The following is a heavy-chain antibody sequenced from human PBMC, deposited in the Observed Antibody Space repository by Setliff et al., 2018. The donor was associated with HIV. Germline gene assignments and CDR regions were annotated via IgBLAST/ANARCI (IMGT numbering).Heavy chain of an antibody. D-gene: IGHD1-26*01. Sequence: GGSLRLSCAASGFTFSTYAMTWVRQGPGKGLEWVSGISGGGGTTYYAAAVKGRFTISRDNSRNTLYLQMNRLRPEDTALYYCATVGFSRTYYATPYFYGLDVWGPGTTVTVSS. V-gene: IGHV3-23*01. CDR1: GFTFSTYA. CDR3: ATVGFSRTYYATPYFYGLDV. J-gene: IGHJ6*02. CDR2: ISGGGGTT.